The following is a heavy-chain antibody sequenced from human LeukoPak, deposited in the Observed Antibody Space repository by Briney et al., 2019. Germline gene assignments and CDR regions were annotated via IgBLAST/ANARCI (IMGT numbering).Heavy chain of an antibody. Sequence: GGSLRLSCAASGSTFSNYGMSWVRQAPGKGLEWVSAISGSGGSTYYADSVKGRFTISRDNYKNTLYLQINSLRAEDTAIYYCATGMDNYDGSGYYSYFQHWGQGTLVTVSS. CDR3: ATGMDNYDGSGYYSYFQH. CDR1: GSTFSNYG. D-gene: IGHD3-22*01. CDR2: ISGSGGST. V-gene: IGHV3-23*01. J-gene: IGHJ1*01.